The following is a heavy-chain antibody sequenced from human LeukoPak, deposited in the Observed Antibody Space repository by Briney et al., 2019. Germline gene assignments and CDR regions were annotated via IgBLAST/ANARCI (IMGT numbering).Heavy chain of an antibody. CDR3: AKCSGWFVRGKDYYYYYMDV. J-gene: IGHJ6*03. CDR1: GFTFISYW. CDR2: IKQDGSEK. Sequence: PGGSLRLSCAASGFTFISYWMSWVRQALGKGLEWVANIKQDGSEKYYVDSVKGRFTISRDNSKDTLYLQMNSLRAEDTAVYYCAKCSGWFVRGKDYYYYYMDVWGKGTTVTVSS. D-gene: IGHD6-19*01. V-gene: IGHV3-7*03.